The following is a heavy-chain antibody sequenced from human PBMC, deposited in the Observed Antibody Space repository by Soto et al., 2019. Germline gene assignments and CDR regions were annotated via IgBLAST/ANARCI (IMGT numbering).Heavy chain of an antibody. Sequence: ELQVVESGGGLVQPGGSLRLSCAASGFPFSTYWISWVRQAPGKGLEWVANINQGGIEKYYVASVKGRFTISRDDGKNLLYLQMTSLRAEDTAVYYCARMGYCTDGSCYGLAVDFDDWGLGTLVTVSS. CDR1: GFPFSTYW. V-gene: IGHV3-7*01. CDR3: ARMGYCTDGSCYGLAVDFDD. CDR2: INQGGIEK. J-gene: IGHJ4*02. D-gene: IGHD2-15*01.